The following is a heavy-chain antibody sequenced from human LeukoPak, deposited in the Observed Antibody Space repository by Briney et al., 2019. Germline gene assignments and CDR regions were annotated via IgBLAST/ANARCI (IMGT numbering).Heavy chain of an antibody. CDR1: GGSISSYY. J-gene: IGHJ6*03. Sequence: KPSETLSLTCTVSGGSISSYYWSWIRPPPGKGLEWIGYIYYSGSTNYNPSLKSRVTISVDTSKNQFSLKLSSVTAADTAVYYCAREVPHALGYCCSTSCQNYYYYYYMDVWGKGTTVTVSS. V-gene: IGHV4-59*01. CDR3: AREVPHALGYCCSTSCQNYYYYYYMDV. CDR2: IYYSGST. D-gene: IGHD2-2*01.